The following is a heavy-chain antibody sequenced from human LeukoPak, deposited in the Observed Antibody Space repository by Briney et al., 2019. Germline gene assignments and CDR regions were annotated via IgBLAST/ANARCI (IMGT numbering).Heavy chain of an antibody. Sequence: GGSLRLSCTTSGFTFGDYAMNWVRQATGKGLEWVGLIRSKAYGVTTDYAASVKGRFTASRDDSKSVAYLQMNSLKAEDTAVYYCSGMIRGADYYFYGMDGWGQGTAVTVSS. CDR2: IRSKAYGVTT. J-gene: IGHJ6*02. V-gene: IGHV3-49*04. CDR3: SGMIRGADYYFYGMDG. CDR1: GFTFGDYA. D-gene: IGHD3-10*01.